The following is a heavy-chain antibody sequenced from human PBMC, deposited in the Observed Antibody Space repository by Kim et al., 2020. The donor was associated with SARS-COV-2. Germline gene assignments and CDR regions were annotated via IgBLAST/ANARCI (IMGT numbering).Heavy chain of an antibody. CDR3: ARDEHYYDSSGYYYD. Sequence: GGSLRLSCAASGFTVSSNYMSWVRQAPGKGLEWVSVIYSGGSTYYADSVKGRFTISRDNSKNTLYLQMNSLRAEDTAVYYCARDEHYYDSSGYYYDWGQGTMVTVSS. CDR1: GFTVSSNY. D-gene: IGHD3-22*01. V-gene: IGHV3-66*01. CDR2: IYSGGST. J-gene: IGHJ3*01.